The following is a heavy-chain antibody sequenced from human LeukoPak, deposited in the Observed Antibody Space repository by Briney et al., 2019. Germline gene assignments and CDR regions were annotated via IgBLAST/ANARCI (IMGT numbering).Heavy chain of an antibody. J-gene: IGHJ4*02. D-gene: IGHD5-12*01. CDR3: AVTIQVATGIDY. CDR2: INPNSGGT. V-gene: IGHV1-2*02. Sequence: ASVKVSCKASGYTFTGYYLHWVRQAPGRGLEWMGWINPNSGGTNYAQKFQGRVTMTRDTSISTAYMELSRLRSDDTAVYYCAVTIQVATGIDYWGQGTLVTVSS. CDR1: GYTFTGYY.